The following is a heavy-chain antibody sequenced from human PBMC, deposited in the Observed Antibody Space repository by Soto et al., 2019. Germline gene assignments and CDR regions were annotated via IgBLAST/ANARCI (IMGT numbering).Heavy chain of an antibody. CDR2: IIPIFDTT. Sequence: QLHLVQSGAEVKKPGSSLKVSCKASGGTFSNSGISWVRQAPGQGLEWMGGIIPIFDTTNYAQKLQGRIKMIEDESTNTVNKELSKLRSANTRVYYCAGAAILFSVTLHENTCDTWCQGTLVTVPS. CDR3: AGAAILFSVTLHENTCDT. V-gene: IGHV1-69*01. D-gene: IGHD3-10*02. J-gene: IGHJ5*02. CDR1: GGTFSNSG.